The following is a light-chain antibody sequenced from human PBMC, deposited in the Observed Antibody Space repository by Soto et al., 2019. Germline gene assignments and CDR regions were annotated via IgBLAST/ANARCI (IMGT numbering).Light chain of an antibody. Sequence: IQLTQSPSSLSASVGDRVTITCRASQGISSYLAWYQQKPGKAPKLLIYAASTLQSGVPSRFSGSGSGTDFTLTISSLQPEDYATYYCQQPNSYPLTFGGGTTVEIK. CDR1: QGISSY. V-gene: IGKV1-9*01. CDR3: QQPNSYPLT. CDR2: AAS. J-gene: IGKJ4*01.